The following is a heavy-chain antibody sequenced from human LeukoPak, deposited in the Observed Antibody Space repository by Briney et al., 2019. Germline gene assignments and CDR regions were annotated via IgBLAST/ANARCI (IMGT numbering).Heavy chain of an antibody. CDR1: GYTFTSYG. D-gene: IGHD3-3*01. J-gene: IGHJ6*03. CDR2: IIPIFGTA. Sequence: SVKVSCKASGYTFTSYGISWVRQAPGQGLEWMGGIIPIFGTANYAQKFQGRVTITADKSTSTAYMELSSLRSEDTAVYYCARGTYYDFWSGYYTRRGDYYYYYMDVWGKGTTVTVSS. CDR3: ARGTYYDFWSGYYTRRGDYYYYYMDV. V-gene: IGHV1-69*06.